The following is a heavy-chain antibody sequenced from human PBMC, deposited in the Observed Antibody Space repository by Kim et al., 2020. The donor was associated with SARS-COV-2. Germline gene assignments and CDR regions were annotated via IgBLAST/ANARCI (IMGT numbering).Heavy chain of an antibody. V-gene: IGHV1-3*01. J-gene: IGHJ6*02. Sequence: ASVKVSCKASGYTFTSYAMHWVRQAPGQRLEWMGWINAGNGNTKYSQKFQGRVTITRDTSASTAYMELSSLRSEDTAVYYCATAHYYYYGMDVWGQGTTVTVSS. CDR1: GYTFTSYA. CDR3: ATAHYYYYGMDV. CDR2: INAGNGNT.